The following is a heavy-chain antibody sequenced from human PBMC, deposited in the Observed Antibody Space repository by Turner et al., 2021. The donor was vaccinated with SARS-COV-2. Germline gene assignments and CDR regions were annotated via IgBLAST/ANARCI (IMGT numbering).Heavy chain of an antibody. J-gene: IGHJ4*02. V-gene: IGHV3-9*01. CDR1: GFTFDDYA. CDR2: ISWNSGSI. D-gene: IGHD1-20*01. CDR3: AKDRWYNWNYFDY. Sequence: QLVESGGGLVQPGRSLRLACAASGFTFDDYAMHWVRQAPGKGLEWVSGISWNSGSIGYADSVKGRFTISRDNAKNSLYLQMNSLRAEDTALYYCAKDRWYNWNYFDYWGQGTLVTVSS.